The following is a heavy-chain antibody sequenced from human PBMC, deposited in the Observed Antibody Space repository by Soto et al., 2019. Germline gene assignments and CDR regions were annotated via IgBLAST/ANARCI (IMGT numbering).Heavy chain of an antibody. Sequence: GGSLRLSCAASGFTFSSYSMNWVRQAPGKGLEWVSYISSSSSTIYYADSVKGRFTISRDSSKNTVSLEMTSLRAEDTAVYYCAKGGRQWLVTSDFNYWGQGALVTVSS. CDR3: AKGGRQWLVTSDFNY. CDR2: ISSSSSTI. CDR1: GFTFSSYS. D-gene: IGHD6-19*01. J-gene: IGHJ4*02. V-gene: IGHV3-48*01.